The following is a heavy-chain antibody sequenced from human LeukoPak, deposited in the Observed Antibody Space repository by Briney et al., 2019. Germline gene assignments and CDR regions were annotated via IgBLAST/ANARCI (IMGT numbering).Heavy chain of an antibody. V-gene: IGHV4-59*01. CDR3: ARDGTYYYGSGTPGYYGMDV. CDR1: GVSISSYY. D-gene: IGHD3-10*01. Sequence: SETLSLTCTVSGVSISSYYWSWIRQPPGKGLEWIGYIYYSGSTNYNPSLKSRVTISVDTSKNQFSLKLSSVTAADTAVYYCARDGTYYYGSGTPGYYGMDVWGKGTTVTVSS. J-gene: IGHJ6*04. CDR2: IYYSGST.